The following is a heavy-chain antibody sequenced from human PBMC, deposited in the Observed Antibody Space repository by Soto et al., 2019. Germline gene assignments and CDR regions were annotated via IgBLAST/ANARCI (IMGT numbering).Heavy chain of an antibody. CDR1: GGSISSGY. CDR2: IYYGGSI. D-gene: IGHD3-22*01. CDR3: TGAYYDINGYSLDP. V-gene: IGHV4-59*01. J-gene: IGHJ5*02. Sequence: PSETLSLTCSVSGGSISSGYWTWIRQPPGKGLEWIGYIYYGGSINYNPSLKGRVIISVDTAKNQFSLRLSSVTAADTAVYSCTGAYYDINGYSLDPWGQGTSVTVSS.